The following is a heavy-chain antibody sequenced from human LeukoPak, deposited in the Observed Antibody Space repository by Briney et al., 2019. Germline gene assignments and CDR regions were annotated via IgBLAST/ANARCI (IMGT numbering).Heavy chain of an antibody. J-gene: IGHJ3*02. CDR2: INHSGST. CDR1: GGSFSGYY. V-gene: IGHV4-34*01. CDR3: ASRVVGATTRGAFDI. Sequence: TSETLSLTCAVYGGSFSGYYWSWIRQPPGKGLEWFGEINHSGSTNYNPSLKSRVTISVDTSKNQFSLKLSAVTAADTAVYYCASRVVGATTRGAFDIWGQGTIVTVSS. D-gene: IGHD1-26*01.